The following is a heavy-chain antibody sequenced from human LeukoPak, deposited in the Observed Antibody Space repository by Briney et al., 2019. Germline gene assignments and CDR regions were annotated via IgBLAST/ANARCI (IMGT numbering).Heavy chain of an antibody. CDR2: IYTSGST. J-gene: IGHJ6*03. CDR1: GGSISSGSYY. V-gene: IGHV4-61*02. Sequence: SQTLSLTCTVSGGSISSGSYYWSWIRQPAGKGLEWIGRIYTSGSTNYNPSLKSRVTISVDTSKNQFSLKLSSVTAADTAVYYCARRYYDSSGYYPTLYYYYMDVWGKGTTVTISS. CDR3: ARRYYDSSGYYPTLYYYYMDV. D-gene: IGHD3-22*01.